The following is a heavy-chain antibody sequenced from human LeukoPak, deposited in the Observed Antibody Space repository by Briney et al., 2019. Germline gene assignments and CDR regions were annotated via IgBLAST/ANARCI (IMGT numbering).Heavy chain of an antibody. J-gene: IGHJ6*02. CDR3: ARISATVTKYYYGMDV. V-gene: IGHV2-70*11. D-gene: IGHD4-17*01. CDR2: IDWDDDK. Sequence: SGPALVKPTQTLTLTCTFSGFSLSTSGMCVSWIRQPPGKALEWLARIDWDDDKYYSTSLKTRLTISKDTSKNQVVLTMTNMDPVDTATYYCARISATVTKYYYGMDVWGQGTTVTVSS. CDR1: GFSLSTSGMC.